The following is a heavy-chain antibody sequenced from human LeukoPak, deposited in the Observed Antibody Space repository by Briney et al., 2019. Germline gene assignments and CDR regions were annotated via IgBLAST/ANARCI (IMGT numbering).Heavy chain of an antibody. CDR3: ARGRDGYCSGGSCYSGGFDP. Sequence: LVASVKVSCKASGGTISSYAIMWVRQAPGQGLEWMGGIIPMFDTADYAQKFQGRVTFTADESTNTAYMELSSLRSEDTAVYYCARGRDGYCSGGSCYSGGFDPWGQGTLVTVSS. D-gene: IGHD2-15*01. CDR1: GGTISSYA. V-gene: IGHV1-69*13. J-gene: IGHJ5*02. CDR2: IIPMFDTA.